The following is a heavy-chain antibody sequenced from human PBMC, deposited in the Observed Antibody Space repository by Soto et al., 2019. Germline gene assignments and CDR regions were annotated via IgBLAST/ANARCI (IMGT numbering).Heavy chain of an antibody. V-gene: IGHV1-2*04. CDR1: GDSFNDYY. J-gene: IGHJ6*03. Sequence: QVQLVQSGAEVRKPGASVTVSCRSSGDSFNDYYIHWVRQAPGQGFEWMGWINPNGGVTKYAQKFQGWVSMTSDTSIRTVYMQLSRLRSDDTAVYYCARERGGATATVDYDYFDMDVWGTGTTVTVSS. D-gene: IGHD3-16*01. CDR3: ARERGGATATVDYDYFDMDV. CDR2: INPNGGVT.